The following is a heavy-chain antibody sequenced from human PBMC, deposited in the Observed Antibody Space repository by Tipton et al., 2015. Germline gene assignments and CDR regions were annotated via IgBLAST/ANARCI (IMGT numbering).Heavy chain of an antibody. V-gene: IGHV3-7*03. J-gene: IGHJ4*02. CDR3: AKDLVSSVTAHLDY. CDR1: GFTFSNYW. Sequence: SLRLSCAASGFTFSNYWMTWVRQAPGKGLEWVAHINEDGSVNNHLDSVKGRFTISRDNAQNSLYLQMNSLRAEDTALYYCAKDLVSSVTAHLDYWGQGTLVTVSS. CDR2: INEDGSVN. D-gene: IGHD2-21*02.